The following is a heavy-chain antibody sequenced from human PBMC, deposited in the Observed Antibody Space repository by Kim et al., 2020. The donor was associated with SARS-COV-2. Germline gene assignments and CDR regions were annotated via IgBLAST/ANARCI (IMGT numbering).Heavy chain of an antibody. CDR1: GFTFSSYG. D-gene: IGHD3-22*01. Sequence: GGSLRLSCAASGFTFSSYGMHWVRQAPGKGLEWVAVIWYDGSNKYYADSVKGRFTISRDNSKNTLYLQMNSLRAEDTAVYYCARERRRGMIVVANGLYYFDYWGQGTLVTVSS. J-gene: IGHJ4*02. V-gene: IGHV3-33*01. CDR2: IWYDGSNK. CDR3: ARERRRGMIVVANGLYYFDY.